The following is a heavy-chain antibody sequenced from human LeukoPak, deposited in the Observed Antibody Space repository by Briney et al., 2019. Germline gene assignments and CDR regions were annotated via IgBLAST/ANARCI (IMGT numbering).Heavy chain of an antibody. CDR3: AKGDSGSYYKDPYYFDY. D-gene: IGHD1-26*01. CDR1: GFTFSSYA. J-gene: IGHJ4*02. V-gene: IGHV3-23*01. CDR2: ISGSGGST. Sequence: GGSLRLSCAASGFTFSSYAMSWVRQAPGKGPEWVSAISGSGGSTYYADSVKGRFTISRDNSKNTLYLQMNSLRAEDTAVYYCAKGDSGSYYKDPYYFDYWGQGTLVTVSS.